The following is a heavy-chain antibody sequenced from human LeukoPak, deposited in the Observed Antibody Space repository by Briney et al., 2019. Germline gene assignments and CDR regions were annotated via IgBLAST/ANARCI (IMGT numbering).Heavy chain of an antibody. J-gene: IGHJ4*02. CDR1: GGSISSGSYY. D-gene: IGHD5-12*01. V-gene: IGHV4-61*02. CDR2: IYTSGST. CDR3: ARARGYSGYDLFDY. Sequence: SQTLSLTCTVSGGSISSGSYYWSWLRQPAGKGLEWIGRIYTSGSTNYNPSLKSRVTISVDTSKNQFSLKLSSVTAADTAVYYCARARGYSGYDLFDYWGQGTLVTVSS.